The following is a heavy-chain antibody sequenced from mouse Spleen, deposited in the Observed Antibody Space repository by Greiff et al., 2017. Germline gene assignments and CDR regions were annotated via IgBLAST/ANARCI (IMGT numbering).Heavy chain of an antibody. D-gene: IGHD1-1*02. CDR3: ARGGTMPY. J-gene: IGHJ3*01. CDR2: IDPSDSYT. V-gene: IGHV1-69*01. CDR1: GYTFTSYW. Sequence: QVQLQQPGAELVMPGASVKLSCKASGYTFTSYWIHWVKQRPGQGLEWIGEIDPSDSYTNYNQKFKGKATLTVDKSSSTAYMQLSSLTSEDSAVYYCARGGTMPYWGQGTLVTVSA.